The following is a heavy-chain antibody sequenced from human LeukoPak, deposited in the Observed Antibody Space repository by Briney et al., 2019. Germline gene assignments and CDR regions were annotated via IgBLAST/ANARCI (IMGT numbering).Heavy chain of an antibody. CDR3: AREPSSGYYFDY. CDR2: IYSGGST. D-gene: IGHD3-22*01. CDR1: GFTVSSDY. Sequence: GSLRLSCAASGFTVSSDYMSWVRQAPGKGLEWVSVIYSGGSTYYADSVKGRFTISRDNSKNTLYLQMNSLRAEDTAVYYCAREPSSGYYFDYWGQGTLVTVSS. V-gene: IGHV3-53*01. J-gene: IGHJ4*02.